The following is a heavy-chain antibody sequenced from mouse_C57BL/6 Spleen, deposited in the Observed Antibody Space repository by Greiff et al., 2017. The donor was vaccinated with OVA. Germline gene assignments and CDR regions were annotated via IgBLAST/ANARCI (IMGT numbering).Heavy chain of an antibody. J-gene: IGHJ2*01. D-gene: IGHD2-1*01. V-gene: IGHV1-69*01. Sequence: QVQLQQPGAELVMPGASVKLSCKASGYTFTSYWMPWVKQRPGQGLEWIGEIDPSDSYTNYNQKFKGKSTLTVDKSSSTAYMQLSSLTSEDSAVYYCARGVYGNYYYFDYWGQGTTLTVSS. CDR3: ARGVYGNYYYFDY. CDR2: IDPSDSYT. CDR1: GYTFTSYW.